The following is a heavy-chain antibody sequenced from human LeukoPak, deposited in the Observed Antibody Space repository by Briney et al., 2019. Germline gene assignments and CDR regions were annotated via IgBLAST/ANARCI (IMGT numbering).Heavy chain of an antibody. CDR2: ISGNSGNT. D-gene: IGHD2-2*01. V-gene: IGHV1-18*01. J-gene: IGHJ6*02. Sequence: GASVKVSCKCSGYSFIGYGINWVRQAPGQGLEWMGWISGNSGNTKYADKFQGRVTMTTDTSTETVYMELRSLRSDDTAVYYCARSGFTVVPIANYHDGMDVWGHGTTVTVSS. CDR3: ARSGFTVVPIANYHDGMDV. CDR1: GYSFIGYG.